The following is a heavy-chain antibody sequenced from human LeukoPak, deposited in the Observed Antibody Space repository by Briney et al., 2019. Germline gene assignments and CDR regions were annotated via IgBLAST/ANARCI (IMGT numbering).Heavy chain of an antibody. Sequence: PGGSLRLSCAASGFTFSSYAMSWVRQAPGKGLEWVSAISGSGGSTYYADSVKGRFTISRDNSKNTLYLQMNSLRAEDTAVYYCAKATKTVCSSTSCYMGYKYYYYYGMDVWGQGTTVTVSS. CDR3: AKATKTVCSSTSCYMGYKYYYYYGMDV. CDR2: ISGSGGST. CDR1: GFTFSSYA. D-gene: IGHD2-2*02. V-gene: IGHV3-23*01. J-gene: IGHJ6*02.